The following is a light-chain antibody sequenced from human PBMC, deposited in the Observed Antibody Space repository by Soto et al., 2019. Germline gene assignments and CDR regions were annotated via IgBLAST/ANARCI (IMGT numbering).Light chain of an antibody. CDR1: QSVSSGY. Sequence: EIVLTQSPGTLSLSPGERATLSCRASQSVSSGYLAWYQHKPGQAPRLLIYDASSRATGIPGRFSGSGSGTDFTLTISRLEPEDLAVYYCQQYGSSPAFGGGTKVEIK. J-gene: IGKJ4*01. V-gene: IGKV3-20*01. CDR2: DAS. CDR3: QQYGSSPA.